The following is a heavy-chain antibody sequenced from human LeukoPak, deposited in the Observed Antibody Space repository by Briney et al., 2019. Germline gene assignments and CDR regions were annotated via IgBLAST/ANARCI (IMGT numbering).Heavy chain of an antibody. CDR3: ARTPTATGTTVSRWFDP. CDR2: ISAYNGNT. D-gene: IGHD1-1*01. Sequence: RASVKVSCKASGYTFTSYGISWVRQAPGQGLEWMGWISAYNGNTNYAQKLQGRVTMTTDTSTSTAYMELRSLRSDDTAVYYCARTPTATGTTVSRWFDPWGQGTLVTVSS. J-gene: IGHJ5*02. CDR1: GYTFTSYG. V-gene: IGHV1-18*01.